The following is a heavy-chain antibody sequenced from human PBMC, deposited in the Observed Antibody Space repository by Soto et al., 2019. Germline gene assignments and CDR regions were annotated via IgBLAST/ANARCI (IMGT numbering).Heavy chain of an antibody. Sequence: EVQLVESGGGLVKPGGSLRLSCAASGFTFSSYSMNWVRQAPGKGLEWVSSISSSSSYIYYADSVKGRFTISRDNAKNSLYLQMNSLRAEDTAVYYCARERVKGSGTQAYYYYGMDVWGQGTTVTVSS. CDR3: ARERVKGSGTQAYYYYGMDV. D-gene: IGHD3-10*01. CDR1: GFTFSSYS. V-gene: IGHV3-21*01. CDR2: ISSSSSYI. J-gene: IGHJ6*02.